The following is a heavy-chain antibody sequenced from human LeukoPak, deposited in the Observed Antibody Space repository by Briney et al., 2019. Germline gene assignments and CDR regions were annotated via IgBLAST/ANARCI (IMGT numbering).Heavy chain of an antibody. Sequence: GASVKVSCKASGYTFTGYYMHWVRQAPGQGLEWMGWINPNSGGTNYAQKFQGRVTMTRDTSISTAYVELSRLRSDDTAVYYCARDLEGSGWFNYFDYWGQGTLVTVSS. V-gene: IGHV1-2*02. CDR2: INPNSGGT. J-gene: IGHJ4*02. D-gene: IGHD6-19*01. CDR3: ARDLEGSGWFNYFDY. CDR1: GYTFTGYY.